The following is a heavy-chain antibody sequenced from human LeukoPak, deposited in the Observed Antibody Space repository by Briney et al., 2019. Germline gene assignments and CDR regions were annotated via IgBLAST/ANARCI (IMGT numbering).Heavy chain of an antibody. V-gene: IGHV4-34*01. J-gene: IGHJ4*02. CDR2: INHSGST. CDR1: GGSFSGYY. D-gene: IGHD1-1*01. Sequence: SETLSLTCAVYGGSFSGYYWSWIRQPPGKGLEWIGEINHSGSTNYNPSLKSRVTISVDTSKNQLSLKLSSVTAADTAVYYCARGTPLYNWNDIGAFDYWGQGTLVTVSS. CDR3: ARGTPLYNWNDIGAFDY.